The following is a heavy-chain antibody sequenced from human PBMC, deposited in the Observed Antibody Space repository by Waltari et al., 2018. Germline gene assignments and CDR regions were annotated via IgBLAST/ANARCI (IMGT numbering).Heavy chain of an antibody. D-gene: IGHD3-10*01. J-gene: IGHJ4*02. CDR3: ASYGSGRKWSNSFDY. CDR1: GFTFSSYA. Sequence: EVQLLESGGGLVQPGGSLRLSCAASGFTFSSYAMSWVRQAPGKGLEWASAISGSGGSTYYADSVKDRFTISRDNSKNTLYLQMNSLRAEDTAVYYCASYGSGRKWSNSFDYWGQGTLVTVSS. V-gene: IGHV3-23*01. CDR2: ISGSGGST.